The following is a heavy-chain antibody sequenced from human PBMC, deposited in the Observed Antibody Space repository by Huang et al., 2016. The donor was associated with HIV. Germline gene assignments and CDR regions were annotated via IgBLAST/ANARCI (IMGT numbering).Heavy chain of an antibody. CDR2: IKSKTDGGIT. CDR1: GFTFSQAL. Sequence: EVQLVESGGGLVKPGGSLRLSCAASGFTFSQALMSCVCQAAGKGHEGVGGIKSKTDGGITDYAGPVKGRVTISRDDSRNTLYLQMNSLKTEDTAVYYCTTPLLDYDTSGSPWGLNAFDIWGQGTMVTVSS. CDR3: TTPLLDYDTSGSPWGLNAFDI. V-gene: IGHV3-15*01. J-gene: IGHJ3*02. D-gene: IGHD3-22*01.